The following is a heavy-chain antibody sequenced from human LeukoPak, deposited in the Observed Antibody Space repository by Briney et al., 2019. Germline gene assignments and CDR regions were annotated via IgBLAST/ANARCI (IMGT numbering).Heavy chain of an antibody. CDR3: ARPQAAFYYYYYMDV. CDR1: GGSISSSSYY. Sequence: SETLSLTCTVSGGSISSSSYYWGWIRQPPGKGLGWIGSIYYSGSTYYNPSLKSRVTISVDTSKNQFSLKLSSVTAADTAVYYCARPQAAFYYYYYMDVWGKGTTVTVSS. D-gene: IGHD2-15*01. V-gene: IGHV4-39*01. CDR2: IYYSGST. J-gene: IGHJ6*03.